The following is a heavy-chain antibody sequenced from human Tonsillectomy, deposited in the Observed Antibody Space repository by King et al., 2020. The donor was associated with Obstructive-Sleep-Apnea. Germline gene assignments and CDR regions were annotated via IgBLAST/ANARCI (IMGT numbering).Heavy chain of an antibody. CDR3: VPPGDGYNYAY. V-gene: IGHV4-34*01. Sequence: LQQWGAGLLKPSETLPLTCAVYGGSFSGYYWSWIRQPPGKGLEWIGEINHSGSTNYNPSLKSRVTISVDTSKNQFSLKLSSVTAADTAVYYCVPPGDGYNYAYWGQGTLVTVSS. D-gene: IGHD5-24*01. CDR1: GGSFSGYY. J-gene: IGHJ4*02. CDR2: INHSGST.